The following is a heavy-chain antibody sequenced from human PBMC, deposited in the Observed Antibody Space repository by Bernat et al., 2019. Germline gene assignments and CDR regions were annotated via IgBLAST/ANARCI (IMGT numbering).Heavy chain of an antibody. CDR1: GDSISSYY. D-gene: IGHD6-13*01. Sequence: QVQLQELRPGLVKPSETLSLTCTVPGDSISSYYWSWMRQPPGKGLGWIGYIDYSGTTHYNPSLKSRVIISVDTSKTHISLKLTSVTAADTAVYYCARDPSGYGVDYWGQGTLVTVSS. CDR3: ARDPSGYGVDY. J-gene: IGHJ4*02. V-gene: IGHV4-59*01. CDR2: IDYSGTT.